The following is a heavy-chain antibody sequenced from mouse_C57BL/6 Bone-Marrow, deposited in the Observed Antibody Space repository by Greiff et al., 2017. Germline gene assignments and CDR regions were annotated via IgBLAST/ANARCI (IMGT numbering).Heavy chain of an antibody. CDR2: ISYDGSN. Sequence: EVKLMESGPGLVKPSQSLSLTCSVTGYSITSGYYWNWIRQFPGNKLEWMGYISYDGSNNYNPSLKNRISITRDTSKNQFFLKLNSVTTEDTATYYCAKGFYYGNYAWFAYWGQGTLVTVSA. J-gene: IGHJ3*01. CDR3: AKGFYYGNYAWFAY. V-gene: IGHV3-6*01. D-gene: IGHD2-1*01. CDR1: GYSITSGYY.